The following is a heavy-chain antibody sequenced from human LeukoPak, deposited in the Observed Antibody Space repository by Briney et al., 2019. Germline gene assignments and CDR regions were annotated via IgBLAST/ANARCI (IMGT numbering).Heavy chain of an antibody. Sequence: SETLSLTCTVSGGSISGSYWSWIRQPPGKGLEWIAYMYNSGSTNYNPSLKSRVTMSIDTSKNQFSLKLSSLTAADTAIYYCARGIASYGDYGYWGQGILVTVSS. CDR2: MYNSGST. CDR3: ARGIASYGDYGY. D-gene: IGHD4-17*01. J-gene: IGHJ4*02. V-gene: IGHV4-59*01. CDR1: GGSISGSY.